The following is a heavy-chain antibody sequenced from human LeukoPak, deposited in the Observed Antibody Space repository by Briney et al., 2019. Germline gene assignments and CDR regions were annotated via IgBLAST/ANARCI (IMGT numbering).Heavy chain of an antibody. CDR3: ARWVASFDY. Sequence: PSETLSLTCTVSGDSLGSSSYYWGWIRQPPGKGLEWIGSIYYSGSTYYNPSLKSRVTISVDTYKNQFSLKLSSVTAADTAVYYCARWVASFDYWGQGTLVTVSS. CDR1: GDSLGSSSYY. V-gene: IGHV4-39*07. J-gene: IGHJ4*02. CDR2: IYYSGST.